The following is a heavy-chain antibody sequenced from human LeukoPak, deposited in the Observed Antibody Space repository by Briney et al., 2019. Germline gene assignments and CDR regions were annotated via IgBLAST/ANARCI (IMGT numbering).Heavy chain of an antibody. CDR2: IRYDGSNK. Sequence: GGSLRLSCAASGFTFSSYGMHWVRQAPGKGLEWVAFIRYDGSNKYYADSVKGRFTISRDNSKNTLYLQMNSLRAEDTAVYYCAITPGYSSSWYSDYWGQGTLVTVSS. CDR1: GFTFSSYG. D-gene: IGHD6-13*01. J-gene: IGHJ4*02. V-gene: IGHV3-30*02. CDR3: AITPGYSSSWYSDY.